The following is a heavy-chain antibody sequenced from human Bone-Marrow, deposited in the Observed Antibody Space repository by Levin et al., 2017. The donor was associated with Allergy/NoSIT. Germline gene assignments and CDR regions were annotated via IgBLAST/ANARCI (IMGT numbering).Heavy chain of an antibody. CDR3: AREIEFLDDLGGTWARYAFDI. CDR2: IYSGGTI. V-gene: IGHV3-53*01. CDR1: GFTVSSNY. J-gene: IGHJ3*02. D-gene: IGHD3-16*01. Sequence: GGSLRLSCAASGFTVSSNYMSWVRQAPGKGLEWVSVIYSGGTIYYADSVKGRFTISRDNSKNTVYLQMNSLRAEDTAVYYCAREIEFLDDLGGTWARYAFDIWGQGTMVTVSS.